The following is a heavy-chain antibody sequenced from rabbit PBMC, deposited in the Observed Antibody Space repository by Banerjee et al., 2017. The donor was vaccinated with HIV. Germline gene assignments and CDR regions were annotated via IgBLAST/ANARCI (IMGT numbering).Heavy chain of an antibody. Sequence: QEKLEESGGDLVKPEGSLTLTCTASGFSFSSSYYMCWVRQAPGKRPEWIACIYGGSSDYTYYASWAKGRFTISKTSSTTVTLQMTSLTAADTATYFCVRDTSSSFSSYGMYLWGPGTLVTVS. J-gene: IGHJ6*01. CDR1: GFSFSSSYY. CDR2: IYGGSSDYT. V-gene: IGHV1S45*01. D-gene: IGHD1-1*01. CDR3: VRDTSSSFSSYGMYL.